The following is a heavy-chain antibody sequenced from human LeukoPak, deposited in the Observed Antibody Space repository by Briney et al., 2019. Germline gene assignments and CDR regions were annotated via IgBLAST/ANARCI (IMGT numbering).Heavy chain of an antibody. CDR3: ASSSYPKGRDDYYFDY. CDR2: IIPIFGTA. J-gene: IGHJ4*02. CDR1: GGTFSSYA. D-gene: IGHD3-16*01. V-gene: IGHV1-69*13. Sequence: ASVKVSCKASGGTFSSYAISWVRQAPGQGLEWMGGIIPIFGTANYAQKFQGRVTITADESTSTAYMELSSLRSEDTAVYYCASSSYPKGRDDYYFDYWGQGTLVTVSS.